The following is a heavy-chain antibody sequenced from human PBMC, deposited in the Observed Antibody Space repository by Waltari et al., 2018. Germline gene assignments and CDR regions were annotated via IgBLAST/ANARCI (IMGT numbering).Heavy chain of an antibody. CDR1: GYTFTSYA. D-gene: IGHD6-13*01. CDR3: AREDSAAGTSSYYYYGMDV. J-gene: IGHJ6*02. CDR2: INAGNGNT. Sequence: QVQLVQSGAEVKKPGASVKVSCKASGYTFTSYAMHWVRQAPGQRLEWMGWINAGNGNTKYSQKFQGRVTITRDTSASTAYMELSSLRSEDTAVYYCAREDSAAGTSSYYYYGMDVWGQGTTVTVSS. V-gene: IGHV1-3*01.